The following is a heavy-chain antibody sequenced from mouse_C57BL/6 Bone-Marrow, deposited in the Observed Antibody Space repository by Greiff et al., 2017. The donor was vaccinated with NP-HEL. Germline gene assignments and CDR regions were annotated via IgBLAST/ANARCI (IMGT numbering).Heavy chain of an antibody. Sequence: VQLKESGAELVRPGASVKLSCTASGFNIKDDYMHWVKQRPEQGLEWIGWIDPENGDTEYASKFQGKATITADTSSNTAYLQLSSLTSEDTAVYYCTPVYYWFAYWGQGTLVTVSA. J-gene: IGHJ3*01. CDR2: IDPENGDT. V-gene: IGHV14-4*01. CDR3: TPVYYWFAY. D-gene: IGHD2-1*01. CDR1: GFNIKDDY.